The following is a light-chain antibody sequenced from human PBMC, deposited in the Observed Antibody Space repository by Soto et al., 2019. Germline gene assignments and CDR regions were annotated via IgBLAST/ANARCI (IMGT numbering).Light chain of an antibody. CDR3: QQYGSSPGT. J-gene: IGKJ5*01. Sequence: EIVLTQSPVTLSLSPGERATLSCRASQSVSSSYLAWYQQKPGQAPRLLIFGASIRATGIPDRFSASGSGTDFTLTISRLEPEDFVVYFCQQYGSSPGTFGQGTRLEIK. CDR2: GAS. V-gene: IGKV3-20*01. CDR1: QSVSSSY.